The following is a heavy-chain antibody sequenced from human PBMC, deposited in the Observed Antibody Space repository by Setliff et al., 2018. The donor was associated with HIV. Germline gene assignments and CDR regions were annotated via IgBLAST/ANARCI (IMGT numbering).Heavy chain of an antibody. J-gene: IGHJ3*02. CDR2: IYYSGNT. CDR3: ARSLVPSGYYYGRHAFDI. V-gene: IGHV4-59*08. CDR1: GASIRGHY. Sequence: PSETLSLTCSVSGASIRGHYWSWIRQSPRKGLEWIGNIYYSGNTNYNPSFKSRVTISVDTSKNQFSLRVNSVTAADTAVYYCARSLVPSGYYYGRHAFDIWGQGTKVTVS. D-gene: IGHD3-22*01.